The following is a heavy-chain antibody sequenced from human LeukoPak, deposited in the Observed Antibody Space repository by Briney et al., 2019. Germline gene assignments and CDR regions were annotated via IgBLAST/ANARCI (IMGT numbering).Heavy chain of an antibody. CDR3: ARDVGGDFWSGFHYFDY. CDR2: IIPIFGTA. CDR1: GGTFSSYA. J-gene: IGHJ4*02. V-gene: IGHV1-69*13. Sequence: ASVKVSCEASGGTFSSYAISWVRQAPGQGLEWMGGIIPIFGTANYAQKFQGRVTITADESTSTAYMELSSLRSEDTAVYYCARDVGGDFWSGFHYFDYWGQGTLVTVSS. D-gene: IGHD3-3*01.